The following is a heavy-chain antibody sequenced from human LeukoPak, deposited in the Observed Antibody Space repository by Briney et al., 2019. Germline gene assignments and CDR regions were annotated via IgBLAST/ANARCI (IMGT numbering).Heavy chain of an antibody. D-gene: IGHD2-15*01. CDR2: VSYDGNSK. Sequence: GGSLRLSCAASGFTFSSFGMHWVRQPPDKGLESVAVVSYDGNSKFYADSVRGRFTISRDSSTSTLYLQMNSLRAEDTAVYYCARERCGGGSCYIFEYWGQGTLVTVSS. V-gene: IGHV3-30*03. CDR1: GFTFSSFG. J-gene: IGHJ4*02. CDR3: ARERCGGGSCYIFEY.